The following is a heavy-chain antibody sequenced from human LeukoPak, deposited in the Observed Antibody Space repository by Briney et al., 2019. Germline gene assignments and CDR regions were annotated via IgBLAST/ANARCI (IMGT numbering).Heavy chain of an antibody. CDR3: VRGPYSNGWYYFDY. D-gene: IGHD6-19*01. V-gene: IGHV1-2*02. Sequence: ASVKVSCKASGYTFTGYYMHWVRQAPGQGLEWMGWINPNSGGTNYAQKFQGRVTMTRDTSISTAYMELSRLRSDDTAVYYCVRGPYSNGWYYFDYWGQGTLVTVSS. J-gene: IGHJ4*02. CDR2: INPNSGGT. CDR1: GYTFTGYY.